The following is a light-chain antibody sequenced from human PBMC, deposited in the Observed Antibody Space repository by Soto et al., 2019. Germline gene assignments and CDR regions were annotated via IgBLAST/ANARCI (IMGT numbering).Light chain of an antibody. Sequence: EIVLTQSPATLSLSPGERATLSCRASQSISDFLAWYQQKPGQAPRLLIYDASKRATDIPDRFIGSGSGTDFTLTISSLEPEDFAVYYCQHFGGSPPKYTFGQGTKLEI. V-gene: IGKV3-11*01. CDR2: DAS. J-gene: IGKJ2*01. CDR1: QSISDF. CDR3: QHFGGSPPKYT.